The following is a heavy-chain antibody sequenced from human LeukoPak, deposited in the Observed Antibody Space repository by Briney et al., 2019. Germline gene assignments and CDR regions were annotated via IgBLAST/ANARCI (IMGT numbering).Heavy chain of an antibody. Sequence: SETLSLTCTVSGGSISSSSYYWGWVRQPPGKGLEWIGITHYSGRTYYNPSLKSRVTISVGTSKNQFSLKLTSLTAADTANYYCARIYSTATVVFDYWGQGILVIVSS. J-gene: IGHJ4*02. CDR1: GGSISSSSYY. CDR3: ARIYSTATVVFDY. D-gene: IGHD4-23*01. V-gene: IGHV4-39*01. CDR2: THYSGRT.